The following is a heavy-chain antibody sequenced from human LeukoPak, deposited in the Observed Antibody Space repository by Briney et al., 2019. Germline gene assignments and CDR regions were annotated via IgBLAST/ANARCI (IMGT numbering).Heavy chain of an antibody. CDR3: ARDLGYYYYYMDV. CDR2: IYYSGNT. J-gene: IGHJ6*03. Sequence: SETLSLTCTVSGGSISTSSYYWGWIRQPPGMGLEWVGSIYYSGNTYYNPSLKSRVTISIDTSKNQVSLKMNSVTAADTAVYYCARDLGYYYYYMDVWGKGTTVTVSS. CDR1: GGSISTSSYY. D-gene: IGHD7-27*01. V-gene: IGHV4-39*02.